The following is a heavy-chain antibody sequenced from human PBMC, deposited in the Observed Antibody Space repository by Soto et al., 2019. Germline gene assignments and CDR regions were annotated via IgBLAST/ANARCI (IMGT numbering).Heavy chain of an antibody. CDR1: GYTFTSYA. CDR3: ARRGSSSWYAFDI. J-gene: IGHJ3*02. CDR2: INAGNGNT. V-gene: IGHV1-3*01. Sequence: ASVKVSCKASGYTFTSYAMHWVRQAPGQRLEWMGWINAGNGNTKYSQKFQGRVTITRDTSASTAYMELSSLRSEDTAVYYCARRGSSSWYAFDIWGQGTMVTVSS. D-gene: IGHD6-13*01.